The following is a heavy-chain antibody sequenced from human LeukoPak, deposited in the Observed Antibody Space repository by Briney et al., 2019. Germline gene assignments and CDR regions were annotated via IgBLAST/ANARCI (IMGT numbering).Heavy chain of an antibody. Sequence: GGSLRLSCAASGFTFDDYGMSWVRQAPGKGLEGVSGIYWSGGSTSYADSVKGRFTISRDNAKNSVYLQMNSLRAEDTALYYCARGGITIFGVAIPNFDYWGQGTLVTVSS. CDR1: GFTFDDYG. CDR2: IYWSGGST. J-gene: IGHJ4*02. V-gene: IGHV3-20*04. CDR3: ARGGITIFGVAIPNFDY. D-gene: IGHD3-3*01.